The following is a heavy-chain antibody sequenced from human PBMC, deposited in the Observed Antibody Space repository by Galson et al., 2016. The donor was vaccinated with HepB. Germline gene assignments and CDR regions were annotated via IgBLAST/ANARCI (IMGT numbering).Heavy chain of an antibody. Sequence: SETLSLTCTVSGDSVSSSDYSWSWIRQPPGKGLEWIGYIFNSGYLNYNPSLKSRVNISVDTSKNQFSLKLTSVTAADTAVYFCASSVWNLRWALDIWGQGTMVTVSS. CDR2: IFNSGYL. CDR1: GDSVSSSDYS. J-gene: IGHJ3*02. V-gene: IGHV4-61*08. CDR3: ASSVWNLRWALDI. D-gene: IGHD1-7*01.